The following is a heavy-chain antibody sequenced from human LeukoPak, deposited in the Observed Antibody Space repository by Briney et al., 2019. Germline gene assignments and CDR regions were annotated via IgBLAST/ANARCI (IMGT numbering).Heavy chain of an antibody. Sequence: GGSLRLSCAASGFTFSSYSMNWVRQAPGKGLEWVSCISSSSSYIYYADSVKGRFTISRDNAKNSLYLQMNSLRAEDTAVYYCARVTHYYYGSGSYPNWFDPWGQGTLVPASS. D-gene: IGHD3-10*01. V-gene: IGHV3-21*01. CDR1: GFTFSSYS. CDR2: ISSSSSYI. CDR3: ARVTHYYYGSGSYPNWFDP. J-gene: IGHJ5*02.